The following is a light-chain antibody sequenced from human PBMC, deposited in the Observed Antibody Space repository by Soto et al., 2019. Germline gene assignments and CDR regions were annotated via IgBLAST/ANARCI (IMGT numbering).Light chain of an antibody. CDR2: GNS. J-gene: IGLJ2*01. Sequence: QSALTQPPSVSGAPGQRVTISCTGSSSNIGAGYDVHWYQQLPGTAPKLLIYGNSNRPSGVPDRFSGSKSGTSASLAITGLQAEDEADYYCQSYDSSLGRVFGDGTNLIVL. CDR3: QSYDSSLGRV. V-gene: IGLV1-40*01. CDR1: SSNIGAGYD.